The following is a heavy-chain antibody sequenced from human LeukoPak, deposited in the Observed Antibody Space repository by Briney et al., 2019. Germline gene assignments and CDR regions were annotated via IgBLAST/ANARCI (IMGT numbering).Heavy chain of an antibody. D-gene: IGHD3-9*01. J-gene: IGHJ3*02. CDR3: VRQYAEYDILTGYQAVGAFDI. CDR2: IDPSDSYT. V-gene: IGHV5-10-1*01. CDR1: GYSFTSYW. Sequence: GESLKISCKGSGYSFTSYWISWVRQMPGKGLEWMGRIDPSDSYTNYSPSFQGHVTISADKSISTAYLQWSSLKASDTAMYYCVRQYAEYDILTGYQAVGAFDIWGQGTMVTVSS.